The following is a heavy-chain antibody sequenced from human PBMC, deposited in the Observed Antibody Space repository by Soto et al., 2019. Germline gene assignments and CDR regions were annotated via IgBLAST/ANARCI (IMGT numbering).Heavy chain of an antibody. D-gene: IGHD6-19*01. CDR1: GFTFSSYA. CDR2: ISGSGDST. J-gene: IGHJ1*01. Sequence: EVPLLESGGGLVQPGGSLRLSCAASGFTFSSYAMSWVRQAPGKGLEWVSGISGSGDSTYYADSVKGRFTISRDNCKNTLYLQMNSLRGEDTAVYYCAKGVPGIAVAGTGYFQHWGQGTLVTVSS. V-gene: IGHV3-23*01. CDR3: AKGVPGIAVAGTGYFQH.